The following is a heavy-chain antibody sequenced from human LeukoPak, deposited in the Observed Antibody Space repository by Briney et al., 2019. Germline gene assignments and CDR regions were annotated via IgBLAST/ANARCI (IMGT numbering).Heavy chain of an antibody. CDR1: GAYISNYY. Sequence: PSETLFLTFAVSGAYISNYYWTWVRQPAAQGLEWIGRLHASESTPIYNPSLKSRVTMSIDTSKDQFSLTLTAVTGADSAVYFCASLSSGAGFDVWGQGTVVTVSS. V-gene: IGHV4-4*07. CDR3: ASLSSGAGFDV. J-gene: IGHJ3*01. D-gene: IGHD3-22*01. CDR2: LHASEST.